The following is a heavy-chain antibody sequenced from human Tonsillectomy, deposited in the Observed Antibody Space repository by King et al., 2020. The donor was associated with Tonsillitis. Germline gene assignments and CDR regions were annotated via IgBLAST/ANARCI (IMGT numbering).Heavy chain of an antibody. V-gene: IGHV3-48*01. CDR3: ARDKDWGFDS. Sequence: VQLVESGGGLVQPGGSLRLSCAASGFTFRSYSMNWVRQAPGKGLEWVSYISCSTSPIDYADSVRGRFTISRDNAKNSLYLQMNSLRAEDTAVYYCARDKDWGFDSWGQGTLVTVSS. D-gene: IGHD7-27*01. CDR1: GFTFRSYS. CDR2: ISCSTSPI. J-gene: IGHJ4*02.